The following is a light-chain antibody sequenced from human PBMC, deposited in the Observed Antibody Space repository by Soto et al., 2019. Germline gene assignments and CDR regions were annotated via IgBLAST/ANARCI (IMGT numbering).Light chain of an antibody. Sequence: EMVVTQSPATLSVSPGERVTLSCRTSQDVSSKLAWYQQKPGQPPSLLIYDASTRATGTPARFSGSGSGTEFTLAVSSLQSEDYALYFCQQYNSWPITFGQGTRL. V-gene: IGKV3D-15*01. J-gene: IGKJ5*01. CDR2: DAS. CDR3: QQYNSWPIT. CDR1: QDVSSK.